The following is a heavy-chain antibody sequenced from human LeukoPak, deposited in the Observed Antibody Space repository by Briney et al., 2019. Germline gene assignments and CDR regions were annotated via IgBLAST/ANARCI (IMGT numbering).Heavy chain of an antibody. CDR2: INPVSGNA. V-gene: IGHV1-8*01. CDR1: GYTFTSYD. Sequence: ASVKVSCKASGYTFTSYDNNWVRQAPGQGLEWMGWINPVSGNAGSAQKFQGRVTLTGDTSISTAYMELSSLRSDDTAVYYCARAPMGTAALYWGQGTLVTVSS. D-gene: IGHD2-2*01. J-gene: IGHJ4*02. CDR3: ARAPMGTAALY.